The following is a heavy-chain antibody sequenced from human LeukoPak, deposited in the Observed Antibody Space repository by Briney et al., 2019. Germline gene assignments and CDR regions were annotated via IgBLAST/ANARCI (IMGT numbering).Heavy chain of an antibody. CDR1: GYTFTSYG. V-gene: IGHV1-18*01. Sequence: GASVKVSCKASGYTFTSYGIIWVRQAPGQGLEWMGWISAYNGNTNYAQKLQGRVTMTTDTSTSTAYMELRSLRSDDTAVYYCGRGQDYGDYDNAFDIWGQGTMVTVSS. J-gene: IGHJ3*02. CDR3: GRGQDYGDYDNAFDI. D-gene: IGHD4-17*01. CDR2: ISAYNGNT.